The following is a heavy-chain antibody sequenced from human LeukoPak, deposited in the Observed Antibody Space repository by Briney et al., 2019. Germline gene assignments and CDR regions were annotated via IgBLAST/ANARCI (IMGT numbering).Heavy chain of an antibody. J-gene: IGHJ4*02. D-gene: IGHD3-16*01. CDR2: IYYSGST. Sequence: SQTLSLTCTVSGGSISSGDYYWSWIRRPPGKGLEWIGYIYYSGSTNYNPSLKSRVTMSVDTSKNQFSLKLSSVTAADTAVYYCARDADVFPYYFDYWGQGTLVTVSS. V-gene: IGHV4-30-4*08. CDR3: ARDADVFPYYFDY. CDR1: GGSISSGDYY.